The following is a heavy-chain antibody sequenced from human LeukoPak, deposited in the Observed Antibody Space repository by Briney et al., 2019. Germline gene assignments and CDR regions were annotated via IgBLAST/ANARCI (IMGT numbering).Heavy chain of an antibody. D-gene: IGHD6-6*01. Sequence: TSETLSLTCAVYGGSFGGYYWTWIRQPPGKGLEWIGAINDSGSTNYNPSLKSRVTISVDTSNKQFSLRLSSVTAADTALYYCARASAYSSSSGVNYWGQGTLVTVSS. CDR2: INDSGST. CDR3: ARASAYSSSSGVNY. J-gene: IGHJ4*02. V-gene: IGHV4-34*01. CDR1: GGSFGGYY.